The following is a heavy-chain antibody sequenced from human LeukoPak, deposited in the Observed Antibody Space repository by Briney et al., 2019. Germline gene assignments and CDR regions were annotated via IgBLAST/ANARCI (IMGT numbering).Heavy chain of an antibody. CDR3: ARHYGSSPPYYFDY. CDR2: IEPSDSYT. J-gene: IGHJ4*02. CDR1: GYSFTSYW. D-gene: IGHD3-10*01. Sequence: PGESLKISCKGSGYSFTSYWISWVRQMPGKGLEWMGRIEPSDSYTNYSPSFQGHVTISADKSISTAYLQWSSLKASDTAMYYCARHYGSSPPYYFDYWGQGTLVTVSS. V-gene: IGHV5-10-1*01.